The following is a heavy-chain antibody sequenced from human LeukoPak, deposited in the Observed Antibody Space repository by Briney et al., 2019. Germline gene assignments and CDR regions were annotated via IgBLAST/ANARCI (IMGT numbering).Heavy chain of an antibody. CDR3: AKDYALYGSGSYYNAAFDT. Sequence: GGSLRLSCAASGFTFSSYAMSWVRQAPGKGLEWVSAISGSGGSTYYADSVKGRFTISRDNSKNTLYLQMNSLRAEDTAVYYCAKDYALYGSGSYYNAAFDTWGQGTMVTVSS. D-gene: IGHD3-10*01. CDR2: ISGSGGST. J-gene: IGHJ3*02. V-gene: IGHV3-23*01. CDR1: GFTFSSYA.